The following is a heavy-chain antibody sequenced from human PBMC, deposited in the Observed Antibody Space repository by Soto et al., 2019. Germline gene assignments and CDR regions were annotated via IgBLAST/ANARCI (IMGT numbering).Heavy chain of an antibody. J-gene: IGHJ6*02. CDR2: IYDSGST. CDR3: EREYYDFWSPGMDV. V-gene: IGHV4-59*01. CDR1: GGNIRSYY. D-gene: IGHD3-3*01. Sequence: SETMSLTCTVAGGNIRSYYWNWIRQYPGKGLEWIGYIYDSGSTNYNPSLKRRVTMLIDTSKNQFSLNLSSVTAADTAVYYCEREYYDFWSPGMDVWGRGTTVTVSS.